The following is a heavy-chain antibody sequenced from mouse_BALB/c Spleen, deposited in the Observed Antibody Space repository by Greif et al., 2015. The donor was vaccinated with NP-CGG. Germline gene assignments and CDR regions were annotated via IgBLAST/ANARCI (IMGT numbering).Heavy chain of an antibody. Sequence: VPLQQSGAELVKPGASVKLSCTASGFNIKDTSLHWVTQRPEPGLEWIGRIDPAPGHTKSDPKFQGKATITADTSSNTAYLQLSSLTAEDTAVYYCARAITTAYGGQATLVTGAA. V-gene: IGHV14-3*02. CDR3: ARAITTAY. J-gene: IGHJ3*01. CDR2: IDPAPGHT. CDR1: GFNIKDTS. D-gene: IGHD1-2*01.